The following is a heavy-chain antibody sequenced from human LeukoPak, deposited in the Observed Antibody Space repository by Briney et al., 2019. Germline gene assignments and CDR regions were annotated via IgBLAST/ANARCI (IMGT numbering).Heavy chain of an antibody. CDR3: ARGYCSSTSCYSYYFDY. J-gene: IGHJ4*02. D-gene: IGHD2-2*01. Sequence: GGSLRLSCAASGFTFSSYAMHWVRQAPGKGLEWVAVISYDGSNKYYADSVKGRFTISRDNSKNTLYLQMNSLGAEDTAVYYCARGYCSSTSCYSYYFDYWGQGTLVTVSS. V-gene: IGHV3-30-3*01. CDR1: GFTFSSYA. CDR2: ISYDGSNK.